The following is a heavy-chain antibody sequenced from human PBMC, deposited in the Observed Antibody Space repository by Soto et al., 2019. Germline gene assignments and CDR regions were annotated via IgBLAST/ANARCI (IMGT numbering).Heavy chain of an antibody. CDR3: ARDPHSSSSAFDY. V-gene: IGHV1-2*04. CDR1: GYTFTGYY. Sequence: VASVKVSCKASGYTFTGYYMHWVRQAPGQGLEWMGWINPNSGGTNYAQKFQGWVTMTRDTSISTAYMELSRLRSDDTAVYYCARDPHSSSSAFDYWGQGTLVTVSS. J-gene: IGHJ4*02. CDR2: INPNSGGT. D-gene: IGHD6-6*01.